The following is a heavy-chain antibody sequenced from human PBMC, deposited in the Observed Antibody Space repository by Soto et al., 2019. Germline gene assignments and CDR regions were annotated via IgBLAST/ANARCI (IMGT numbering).Heavy chain of an antibody. CDR2: IDPSDSYT. V-gene: IGHV5-10-1*01. J-gene: IGHJ4*02. CDR3: ARQKHNVDTADFDY. Sequence: RGESLKISCKGSGYSFTSYWISWVRQMPGKGLEWMGRIDPSDSYTNYSPSFQGHVTISADKSISTAYLQWSSLKASDTAMYYCARQKHNVDTADFDYWGQGTLVTVSS. D-gene: IGHD5-18*01. CDR1: GYSFTSYW.